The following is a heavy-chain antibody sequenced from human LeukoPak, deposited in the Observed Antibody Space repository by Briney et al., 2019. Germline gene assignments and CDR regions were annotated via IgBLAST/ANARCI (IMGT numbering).Heavy chain of an antibody. J-gene: IGHJ3*02. D-gene: IGHD4-17*01. CDR3: ARAGTVTTNHDAFDI. V-gene: IGHV3-30*04. CDR1: GFTFSSYA. Sequence: PGGSLRLSCAASGFTFSSYAMHWVRQAPGKGLEWVAVISYDGSNKYYADSVKGRFTISRDNSKNTLYQQMNSLRAEDTAVYYCARAGTVTTNHDAFDIWGQGTMVTVSS. CDR2: ISYDGSNK.